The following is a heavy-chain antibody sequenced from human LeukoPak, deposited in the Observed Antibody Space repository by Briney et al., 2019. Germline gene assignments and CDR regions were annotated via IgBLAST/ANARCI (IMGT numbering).Heavy chain of an antibody. CDR2: VLYSGST. V-gene: IGHV4-39*07. CDR1: GVSISSGHYY. CDR3: ARRTIDTTLGGVPDYFDA. D-gene: IGHD3-16*01. J-gene: IGHJ5*02. Sequence: PSETLSLTCTVSGVSISSGHYYWAWIRQPPGRGLECIASVLYSGSTYYDPSFNGRVTLSVDTSKNQFSLRLSSVTAADTAIYYCARRTIDTTLGGVPDYFDAWGQGTPVTVSS.